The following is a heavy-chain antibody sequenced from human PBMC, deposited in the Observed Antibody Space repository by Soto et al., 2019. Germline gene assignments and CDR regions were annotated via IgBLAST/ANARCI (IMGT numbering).Heavy chain of an antibody. CDR1: GFTFNNYA. D-gene: IGHD2-15*01. CDR3: AKGDCSGVSCYRGFDS. Sequence: PGGSLRLFCAASGFTFNNYAMTWIRQAPRVGLEWVSTISGSGATTYHTDSVQGRFTISRDNSKHTLSLQMNSLRADDTAMYYCAKGDCSGVSCYRGFDSWGQGALVTVSS. J-gene: IGHJ4*02. V-gene: IGHV3-23*01. CDR2: ISGSGATT.